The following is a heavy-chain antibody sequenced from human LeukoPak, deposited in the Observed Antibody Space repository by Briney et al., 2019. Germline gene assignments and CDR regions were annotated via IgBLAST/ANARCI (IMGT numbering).Heavy chain of an antibody. J-gene: IGHJ4*02. CDR3: AREFTVANQPRFDF. Sequence: PGRSLTLSCAASGFAFSVYAMHWVRQAPGKGLEWVALISYDGSNKYYADSVKGRFTISRDNSKNTLNLQMNSLRAEDTAVYYCAREFTVANQPRFDFWGQGTFVTLSS. CDR1: GFAFSVYA. D-gene: IGHD5-12*01. V-gene: IGHV3-30-3*01. CDR2: ISYDGSNK.